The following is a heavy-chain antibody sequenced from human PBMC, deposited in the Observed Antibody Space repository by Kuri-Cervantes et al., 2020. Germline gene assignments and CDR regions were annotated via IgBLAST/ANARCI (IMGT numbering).Heavy chain of an antibody. CDR1: GGTFSSYA. V-gene: IGHV1-69*13. CDR3: ARNYGDPGYFDY. J-gene: IGHJ4*02. Sequence: SVKVSCKASGGTFSSYAISWVRQAPGQGLEWMGGIIPIFGTANYAQKFQGRVTITADESTSTAYMELSGLRSEDTAVYYCARNYGDPGYFDYWGQGTLVTVSS. CDR2: IIPIFGTA. D-gene: IGHD4-17*01.